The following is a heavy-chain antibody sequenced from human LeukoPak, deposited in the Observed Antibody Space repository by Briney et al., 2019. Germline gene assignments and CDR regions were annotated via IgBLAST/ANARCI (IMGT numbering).Heavy chain of an antibody. V-gene: IGHV4-59*01. CDR2: IYYSGST. CDR1: GGSISSYY. J-gene: IGHJ3*02. D-gene: IGHD5-18*01. CDR3: ARVVDTAMAYDAFDI. Sequence: SETLSLTCTVSGGSISSYYWSWIRQPPGKGLEWIGYIYYSGSTNYNPSLKSRVTISVDTSKNQFSLKLSSVTAADTAVYYCARVVDTAMAYDAFDIWGQGTMVTVSS.